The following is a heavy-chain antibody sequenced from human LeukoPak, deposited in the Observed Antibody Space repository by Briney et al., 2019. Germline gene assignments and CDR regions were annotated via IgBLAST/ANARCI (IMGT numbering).Heavy chain of an antibody. CDR3: ARDDAVDGGYLGY. CDR1: GFSFPNFA. CDR2: IRGSGDRT. Sequence: PGGSLRLSCVASGFSFPNFAMTWVRQAPGERLEWVSAIRGSGDRTSYADSLKGRFTISRDKSKNTLYLQMNNLRAEDTAVYYCARDDAVDGGYLGYWGQGALVTVSS. V-gene: IGHV3-23*01. J-gene: IGHJ4*02. D-gene: IGHD6-19*01.